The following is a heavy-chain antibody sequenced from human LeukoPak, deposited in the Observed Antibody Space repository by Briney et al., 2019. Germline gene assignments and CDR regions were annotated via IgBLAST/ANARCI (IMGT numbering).Heavy chain of an antibody. J-gene: IGHJ4*02. Sequence: GGSLRLSCAASGFSFTNAWMSWVRQAPGKGLEWVGRIKRKTEGGTTDYAAPVKGRFTISRDDSKNTLYLQMNSLRAEDTAVYYCASTLMDTAPGWGQGTLVTVSS. CDR2: IKRKTEGGTT. CDR1: GFSFTNAW. CDR3: ASTLMDTAPG. D-gene: IGHD5-18*01. V-gene: IGHV3-15*01.